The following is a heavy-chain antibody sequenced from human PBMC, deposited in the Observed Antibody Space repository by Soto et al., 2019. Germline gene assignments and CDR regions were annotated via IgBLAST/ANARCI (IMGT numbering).Heavy chain of an antibody. Sequence: QVQLVQSGAEVKKPGASVKVSCKASGYTFTGYYMHWVRQAPGQGLEWMGWINPNSGGTNYAQKFQGWVTMTRDTSISTAYMELSRLRSDDTAVYYCARDSYSSGWYLHSLSAYDYGMDVWGQGTTVTVSS. V-gene: IGHV1-2*04. D-gene: IGHD6-19*01. CDR3: ARDSYSSGWYLHSLSAYDYGMDV. CDR2: INPNSGGT. CDR1: GYTFTGYY. J-gene: IGHJ6*02.